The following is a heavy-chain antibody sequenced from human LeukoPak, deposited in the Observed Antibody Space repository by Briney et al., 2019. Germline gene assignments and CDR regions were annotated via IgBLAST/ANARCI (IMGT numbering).Heavy chain of an antibody. V-gene: IGHV3-53*01. CDR3: ARVRNVTHPYYDFWSGYPLYFDY. D-gene: IGHD3-3*01. CDR2: IYSGGST. J-gene: IGHJ4*02. Sequence: GESLRLSCAASGFTFTSYAMSWVRQAPGKGLEWVSVIYSGGSTYYADSVKGRFTISRDNSKNTLYLQMNSLRAEDTAVYYCARVRNVTHPYYDFWSGYPLYFDYWGQGTLVTVSS. CDR1: GFTFTSYA.